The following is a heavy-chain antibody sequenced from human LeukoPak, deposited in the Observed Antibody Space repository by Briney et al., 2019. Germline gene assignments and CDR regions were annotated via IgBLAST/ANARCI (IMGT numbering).Heavy chain of an antibody. CDR2: IWYDENSK. V-gene: IGHV3-33*01. J-gene: IGHJ3*02. D-gene: IGHD2-15*01. CDR3: ARDVADAFDI. Sequence: PGGSLRLSCAASGFTFSSYGMHWVRQAPGKGLEWVAVIWYDENSKYYADSVKGRFTISRDNSKNTLYLQMNSLRAEGTAVYYCARDVADAFDIWGQGTMVTVSS. CDR1: GFTFSSYG.